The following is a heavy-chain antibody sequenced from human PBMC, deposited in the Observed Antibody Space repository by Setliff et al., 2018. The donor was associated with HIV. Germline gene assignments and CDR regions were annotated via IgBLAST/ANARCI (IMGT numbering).Heavy chain of an antibody. D-gene: IGHD1-20*01. CDR2: IYYSGST. CDR1: GGSISSHY. J-gene: IGHJ5*02. Sequence: SETLSLTCTVSGGSISSHYWSWIRQPPGKGLEWIGYIYYSGSTNYNPSLKSRVTISEDTSKNQFSLKLSSVTAADTAVYYCAGCITGTTHWFDPWGQGSLVTVSS. CDR3: AGCITGTTHWFDP. V-gene: IGHV4-59*11.